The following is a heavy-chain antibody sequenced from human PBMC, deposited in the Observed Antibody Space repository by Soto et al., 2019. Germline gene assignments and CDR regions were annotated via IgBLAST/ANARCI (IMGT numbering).Heavy chain of an antibody. CDR3: ARAGSYCSGGSCSFAY. CDR1: GYTFSGHF. D-gene: IGHD2-15*01. CDR2: INPNTGNT. J-gene: IGHJ4*02. Sequence: ASGKVSCKTSGYTFSGHFLQWVRQAPGAGPEWMGWINPNTGNTKYGQKFEGRVTMTRDMSSSTAYMELTRLTVDDTAVYFCARAGSYCSGGSCSFAYWGQGSLVTVSS. V-gene: IGHV1-2*02.